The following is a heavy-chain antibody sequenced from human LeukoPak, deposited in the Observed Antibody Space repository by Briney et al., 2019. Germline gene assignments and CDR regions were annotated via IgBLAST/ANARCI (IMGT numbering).Heavy chain of an antibody. D-gene: IGHD4-17*01. CDR2: IYYSGRT. J-gene: IGHJ5*02. Sequence: SETLSLTCTVSGGSISSGDYYWSWIRQPPGKGLEWIVYIYYSGRTHYNPSLKSRVTISVDTSKNQFSLKLSSVTAADTAVYYCAREVDYGDHGWFAPWGQGTLVTVSS. CDR3: AREVDYGDHGWFAP. V-gene: IGHV4-30-4*01. CDR1: GGSISSGDYY.